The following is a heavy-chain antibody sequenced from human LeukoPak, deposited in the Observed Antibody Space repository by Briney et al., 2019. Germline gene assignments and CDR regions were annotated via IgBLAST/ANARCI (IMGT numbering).Heavy chain of an antibody. CDR1: GFTFTTYW. Sequence: QTGGSLRLSCAASGFTFTTYWMSWVRQAPGKGLEWVANIKQDGTEKYYVDSVKGRFTISRDNAKNSLYLQMNSLRAEDTAVYYCARGVVAASYYFDYWGQGTLVTVSS. V-gene: IGHV3-7*04. CDR3: ARGVVAASYYFDY. J-gene: IGHJ4*02. CDR2: IKQDGTEK. D-gene: IGHD2-15*01.